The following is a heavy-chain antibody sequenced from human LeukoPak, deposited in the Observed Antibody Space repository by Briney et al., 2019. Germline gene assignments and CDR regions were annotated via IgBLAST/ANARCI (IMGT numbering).Heavy chain of an antibody. Sequence: SETLSLACTVSGGSISSYYWSWIRQPPGKGLEWIGYIYYSGSTNYNPSLKSRVTTSVDTSKNQFSLKLSSVTAADTAVYYCVQSPYYHYYYYMDVWGKGTTVTVSS. V-gene: IGHV4-59*08. CDR2: IYYSGST. CDR1: GGSISSYY. J-gene: IGHJ6*03. CDR3: VQSPYYHYYYYMDV.